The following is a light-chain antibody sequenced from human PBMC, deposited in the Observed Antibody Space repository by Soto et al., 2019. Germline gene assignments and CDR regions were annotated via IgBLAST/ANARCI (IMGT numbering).Light chain of an antibody. Sequence: QPVLTQSPSASASLGASVKLTCTLSSGHSSYAIAWHQQRPEKGPRYLMKLNSDGSHNKGDGIPDRFSGSSSGDERYLTISSLQSEDEADYYCQTWGTGIPYVFGTGTKLTVL. J-gene: IGLJ1*01. V-gene: IGLV4-69*01. CDR3: QTWGTGIPYV. CDR1: SGHSSYA. CDR2: LNSDGSH.